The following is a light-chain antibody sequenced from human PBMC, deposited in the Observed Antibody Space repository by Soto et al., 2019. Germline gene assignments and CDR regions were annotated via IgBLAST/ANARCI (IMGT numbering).Light chain of an antibody. CDR2: GNS. J-gene: IGLJ1*01. V-gene: IGLV1-40*01. CDR1: SSNIGAGYD. Sequence: QSVLTQPPSVSGAPGQTVTISCTGSSSNIGAGYDVHWYQHLPGTAPKLLIYGNSNRPSGVPDRFSGSKSGTSASLAITGLQAEDEADYYCQSYDSSLSGDVFGTGTKLTVL. CDR3: QSYDSSLSGDV.